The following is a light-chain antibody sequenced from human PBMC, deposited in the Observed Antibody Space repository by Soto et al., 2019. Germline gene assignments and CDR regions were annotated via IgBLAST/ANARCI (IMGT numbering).Light chain of an antibody. CDR3: QQFNNYLLT. Sequence: AIQLTQSPSSLSASVGDRVTITCRASQGISSALAWYRQKPGKAPKLLIYDASSLESGVPSRFSGSGSGTDFTLTISSLQPEDFATYYCQQFNNYLLTFGGGTKVDIK. J-gene: IGKJ4*01. CDR2: DAS. V-gene: IGKV1D-13*01. CDR1: QGISSA.